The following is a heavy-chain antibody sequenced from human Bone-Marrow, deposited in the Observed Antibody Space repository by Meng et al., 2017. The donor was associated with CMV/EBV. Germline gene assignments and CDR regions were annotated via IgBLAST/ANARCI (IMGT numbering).Heavy chain of an antibody. Sequence: GESLKISCAVSGFSFSRHSMNWVRQAPGKGLEWVSSISGSGDYIYYADSVKGRFTISRDNSKNTLYLQMNSLRAEDTAVYYCARDLGDYWGQGTLVTVSS. V-gene: IGHV3-21*04. CDR2: ISGSGDYI. CDR1: GFSFSRHS. J-gene: IGHJ4*02. CDR3: ARDLGDY.